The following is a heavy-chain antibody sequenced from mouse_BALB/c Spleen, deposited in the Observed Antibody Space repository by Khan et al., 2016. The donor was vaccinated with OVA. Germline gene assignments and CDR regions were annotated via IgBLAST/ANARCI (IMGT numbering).Heavy chain of an antibody. CDR1: GFTFSSFG. D-gene: IGHD4-1*01. Sequence: EVKLLESGGGLVQPGGSRKLSCAASGFTFSSFGMHWVRQAPEKGLEWVAYINSGSTTIYYADPVKGRFTISRDNPKNTLFLQMTSLRSEDTAMYYCARGNWAYGGQGTTLTVSS. CDR2: INSGSTTI. V-gene: IGHV5-17*02. CDR3: ARGNWAY. J-gene: IGHJ2*01.